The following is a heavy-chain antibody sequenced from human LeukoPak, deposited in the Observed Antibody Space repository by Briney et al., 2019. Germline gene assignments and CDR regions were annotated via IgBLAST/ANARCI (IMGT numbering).Heavy chain of an antibody. J-gene: IGHJ4*02. Sequence: PGGSLRLSCAAPGFTFSSYAMNWVRQAPGKGLEWVAVISSDGSNKYYAGSVKGRFTISRDNSKNTLYLQMNSLRAEDTAVYYCASDGYVLDTPMFRTMFGCWGQGTLVT. V-gene: IGHV3-30*04. CDR2: ISSDGSNK. D-gene: IGHD5-18*01. CDR1: GFTFSSYA. CDR3: ASDGYVLDTPMFRTMFGC.